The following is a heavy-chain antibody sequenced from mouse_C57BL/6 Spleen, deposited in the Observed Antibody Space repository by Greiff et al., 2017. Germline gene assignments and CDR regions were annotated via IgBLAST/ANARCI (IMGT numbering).Heavy chain of an antibody. CDR2: IHPNSGST. CDR1: GYTFTSYW. CDR3: ARWGCYYGGRRAMDY. D-gene: IGHD1-1*01. Sequence: QVQLQQPGAELVKPGASVKLSCKASGYTFTSYWMHWVKQRPGQGLEWIGMIHPNSGSTNYNEKFKSKATLTVDKSSSTAYMQLSSLTSEDSAVYYCARWGCYYGGRRAMDYWGQGTSVTVSS. J-gene: IGHJ4*01. V-gene: IGHV1-64*01.